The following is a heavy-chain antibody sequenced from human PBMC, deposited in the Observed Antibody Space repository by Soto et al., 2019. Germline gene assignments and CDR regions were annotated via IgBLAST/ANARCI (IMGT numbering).Heavy chain of an antibody. Sequence: GGSLRLSCAVSGFIFDTHTMNWVRQVPGKGLEWVSSINRDSTVIYYADSVKGRFTISRDNARNSLSLQMNSLRAEDTAVYYCLNGDYYVGPGTLVTVSS. CDR2: INRDSTVI. CDR1: GFIFDTHT. J-gene: IGHJ4*02. CDR3: LNGDYY. D-gene: IGHD3-16*01. V-gene: IGHV3-21*01.